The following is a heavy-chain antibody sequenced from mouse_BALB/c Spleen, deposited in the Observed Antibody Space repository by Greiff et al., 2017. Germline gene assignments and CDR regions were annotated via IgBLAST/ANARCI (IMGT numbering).Heavy chain of an antibody. Sequence: EVQVVESGGGLVQPGGSRKLSCAASGFTFSSFGMHWVRQAPEKGLEWVAYISSGSSTIYYADTVKGRFTISRDNPKNTLFLQMTSLRSEDTAMYYCARGGLIYYDYDVHFAYWGQGTLVTVSA. V-gene: IGHV5-17*02. J-gene: IGHJ3*01. CDR3: ARGGLIYYDYDVHFAY. CDR2: ISSGSSTI. CDR1: GFTFSSFG. D-gene: IGHD2-4*01.